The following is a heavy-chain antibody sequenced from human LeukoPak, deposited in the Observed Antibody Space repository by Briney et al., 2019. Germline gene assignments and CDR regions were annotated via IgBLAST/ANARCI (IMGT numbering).Heavy chain of an antibody. CDR1: GGSFSGYS. V-gene: IGHV4-34*01. D-gene: IGHD2-2*01. J-gene: IGHJ3*02. Sequence: PSETLSVTCAVNGGSFSGYSWSWIRQPPGKGLEWIGEINHSGSTKYNPSLKSRVTISVDTSKKQLSLELSSMTAADTAVYYCARGYCSSTSCYGAAFDIWGQGTMVTVSS. CDR2: INHSGST. CDR3: ARGYCSSTSCYGAAFDI.